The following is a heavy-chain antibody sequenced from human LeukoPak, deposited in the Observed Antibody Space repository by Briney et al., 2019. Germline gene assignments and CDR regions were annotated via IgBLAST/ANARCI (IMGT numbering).Heavy chain of an antibody. Sequence: GGSLRLSCAASGFTFSSYSMNWVRQAPGKGMEWVSSISSSSSYINYADSVKGRFTISRDNAKNSLYLQMNSLRAEDTAVYYCVRDRDDFWSGIDYWGQGTLVTVSS. D-gene: IGHD3-3*01. J-gene: IGHJ4*02. CDR3: VRDRDDFWSGIDY. V-gene: IGHV3-21*01. CDR1: GFTFSSYS. CDR2: ISSSSSYI.